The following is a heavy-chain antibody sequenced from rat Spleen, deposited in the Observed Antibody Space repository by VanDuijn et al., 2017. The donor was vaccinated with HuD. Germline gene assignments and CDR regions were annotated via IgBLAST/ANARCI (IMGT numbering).Heavy chain of an antibody. CDR2: ISPSGATT. J-gene: IGHJ2*01. V-gene: IGHV5-19*01. Sequence: EVQLVESGGGLVQPGRSLTLSCAASGFTFSDYVMHWIRQAPTKGLEWVTSISPSGATTNYRDSVKGRFTISRDNAKSTLYLQMDSLRSEDTATYYCERGGVLPFPYFNYGGQGVMVTVPS. CDR3: ERGGVLPFPYFNY. D-gene: IGHD4-4*01. CDR1: GFTFSDYV.